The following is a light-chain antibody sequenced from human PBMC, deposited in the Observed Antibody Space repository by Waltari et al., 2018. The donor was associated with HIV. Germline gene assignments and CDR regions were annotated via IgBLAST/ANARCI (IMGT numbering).Light chain of an antibody. CDR2: LGS. CDR1: QSLLHSNGYNY. CDR3: MQALETPWT. Sequence: DIVMTQSPPTLSVSPGEPASISCRSSQSLLHSNGYNYLDWYLQKPGQSPQVLIYLGSNRASGVPDRFSGSGSGTDFTLKISRVEADDVGVYYCMQALETPWTFGQGTKV. J-gene: IGKJ1*01. V-gene: IGKV2-28*01.